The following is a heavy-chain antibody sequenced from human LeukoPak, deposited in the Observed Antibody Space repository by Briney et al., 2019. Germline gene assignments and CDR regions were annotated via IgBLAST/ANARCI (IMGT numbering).Heavy chain of an antibody. CDR3: TKEGRSSHFYYGMDV. Sequence: GGSLRLSCAASGFTFSSYAMSWVRQAPGKGLEWVSAISGSGGSTYYADSVKGRFTISRDNSKNTLYLQMNSLRAEDTAVYYCTKEGRSSHFYYGMDVWGQGTTVTVSS. V-gene: IGHV3-23*01. J-gene: IGHJ6*02. CDR2: ISGSGGST. D-gene: IGHD3-16*02. CDR1: GFTFSSYA.